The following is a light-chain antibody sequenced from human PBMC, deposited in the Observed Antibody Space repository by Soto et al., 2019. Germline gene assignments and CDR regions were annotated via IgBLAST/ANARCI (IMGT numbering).Light chain of an antibody. V-gene: IGKV3-20*01. CDR3: QQYGSSPIT. Sequence: EIVMTQSPGTLSLSPGERATLSCRASQSVSTNLAWYQQIPGQAPRLLIYGASTRATGIPARFSGSGSGTDFTLTISRLEPEDFAVYYFQQYGSSPITFGPGTKVDIK. CDR1: QSVSTN. J-gene: IGKJ3*01. CDR2: GAS.